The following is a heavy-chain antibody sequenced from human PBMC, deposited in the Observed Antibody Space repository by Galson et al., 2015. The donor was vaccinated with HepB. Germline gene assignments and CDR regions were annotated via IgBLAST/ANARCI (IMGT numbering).Heavy chain of an antibody. CDR2: IKQDGSEK. J-gene: IGHJ2*01. CDR1: GFTFSSYW. Sequence: LRLSCAASGFTFSSYWMSWVRQAPGKGLEWVANIKQDGSEKYYVDSVKGRFTISRDNAKNSLYLQMNSLRAEDTAVYYCARVGYYYDSSGYSNLYWYFDLWGRGTLVTVSS. D-gene: IGHD3-22*01. V-gene: IGHV3-7*03. CDR3: ARVGYYYDSSGYSNLYWYFDL.